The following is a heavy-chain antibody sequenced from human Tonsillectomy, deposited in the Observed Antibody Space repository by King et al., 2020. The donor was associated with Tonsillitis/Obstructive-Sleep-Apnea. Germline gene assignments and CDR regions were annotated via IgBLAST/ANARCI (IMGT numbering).Heavy chain of an antibody. CDR2: IDPSDSYT. CDR1: GYTFTSYW. Sequence: QLVQSGAEVKKPGESLRISCKGSGYTFTSYWITWVRQMPGKGLEWSGSIDPSDSYTNYSPSFQGHVTISADKSISTAYVQWSSLKASDTAMYYCARYCSSTRCYHLDAFDIWGQGTMVTVSS. V-gene: IGHV5-10-1*01. J-gene: IGHJ3*02. CDR3: ARYCSSTRCYHLDAFDI. D-gene: IGHD2-2*01.